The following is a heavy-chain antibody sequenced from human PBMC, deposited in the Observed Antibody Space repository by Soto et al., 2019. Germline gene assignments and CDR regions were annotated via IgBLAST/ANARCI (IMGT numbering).Heavy chain of an antibody. V-gene: IGHV3-53*04. CDR2: IYFGGNT. CDR1: GFTVSSIY. Sequence: GGSLILSCAASGFTVSSIYMNWVRQAPGKGLEWVSVIYFGGNTYYADSVKGRFTISRLDSKNTLYLQMNSLRAEDTAVYYCARDPGAGRFDYWGQGTLVTVYS. D-gene: IGHD1-26*01. CDR3: ARDPGAGRFDY. J-gene: IGHJ4*02.